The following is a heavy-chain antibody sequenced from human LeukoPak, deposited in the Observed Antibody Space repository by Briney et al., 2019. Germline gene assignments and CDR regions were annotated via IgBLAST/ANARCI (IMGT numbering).Heavy chain of an antibody. Sequence: PSETLSLTCTVSGGSISSYYWSWIRQPPGKGLEWIGCIYYSGSTNYNPSLKSRVTISVDTSKNQFSLKLSSVTAADTAVYYCARVSGYDWESFYDYWGQGILVTVSS. CDR3: ARVSGYDWESFYDY. D-gene: IGHD5-12*01. CDR2: IYYSGST. J-gene: IGHJ4*02. V-gene: IGHV4-59*01. CDR1: GGSISSYY.